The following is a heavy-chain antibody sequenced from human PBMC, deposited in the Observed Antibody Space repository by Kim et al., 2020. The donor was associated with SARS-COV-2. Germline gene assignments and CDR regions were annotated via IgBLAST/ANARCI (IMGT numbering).Heavy chain of an antibody. J-gene: IGHJ4*02. CDR3: ARHGKFDDILTYYNPHFDS. CDR2: IYYSGTT. CDR1: SGSISSGSYY. D-gene: IGHD3-9*01. V-gene: IGHV4-39*01. Sequence: SETLSLTCTVSSGSISSGSYYWGWIRQPPGKGLEWIGSIYYSGTTYYNSPLKSRVTISVDKSKNQFSLKLRYVTAADTAVYFCARHGKFDDILTYYNPHFDSWGQGTLVTVSS.